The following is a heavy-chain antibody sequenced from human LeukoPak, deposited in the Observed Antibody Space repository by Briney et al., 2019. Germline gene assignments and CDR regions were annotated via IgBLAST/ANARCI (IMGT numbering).Heavy chain of an antibody. Sequence: TGGSLRLSCAASGFTFSNYAMRWVRQPPGKGLEWVSGISGSGDSTYYADSVKGRFTISRDNSKNTLYLQMNSLRAEDTAVYYCARGRHYYDSSDYYYEGDAFDIWGQGTMVTVSS. J-gene: IGHJ3*02. CDR2: ISGSGDST. CDR3: ARGRHYYDSSDYYYEGDAFDI. CDR1: GFTFSNYA. D-gene: IGHD3-22*01. V-gene: IGHV3-23*01.